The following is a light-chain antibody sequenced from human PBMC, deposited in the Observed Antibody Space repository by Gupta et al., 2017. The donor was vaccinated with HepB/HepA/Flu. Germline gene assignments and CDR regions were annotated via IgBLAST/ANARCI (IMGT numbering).Light chain of an antibody. Sequence: EIVMTQSPATLSVSPGERATLSCRASQINNNNFLAWYQQKPGQAPRLLIYGASTRATDIPARFSGSGSGTEFTLTISSLQSEDFAVYYCQQYTNWPLTFGGGTTVEIK. CDR3: QQYTNWPLT. V-gene: IGKV3-15*01. CDR1: QINNNN. J-gene: IGKJ4*01. CDR2: GAS.